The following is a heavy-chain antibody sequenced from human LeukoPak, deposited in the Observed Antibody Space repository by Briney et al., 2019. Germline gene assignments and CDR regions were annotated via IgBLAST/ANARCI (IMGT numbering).Heavy chain of an antibody. CDR2: IYPGDSDT. V-gene: IGHV5-51*01. Sequence: GASLKISFKGSGYRFTSYWIGWGRRMPGKGLEWMGIIYPGDSDTRYSPSFQGHVTISADKSISTAYLQWSSLKASDTAMYYCARSRSARGYLISWGQGTLVTVSS. CDR3: ARSRSARGYLIS. J-gene: IGHJ4*02. CDR1: GYRFTSYW. D-gene: IGHD1-1*01.